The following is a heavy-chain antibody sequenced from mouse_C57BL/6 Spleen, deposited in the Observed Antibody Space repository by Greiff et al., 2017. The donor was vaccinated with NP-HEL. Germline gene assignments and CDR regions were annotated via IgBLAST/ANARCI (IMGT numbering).Heavy chain of an antibody. V-gene: IGHV1-64*01. J-gene: IGHJ4*01. CDR1: GYTFTSYW. D-gene: IGHD1-1*01. CDR3: ARPYYYGSSYGMDY. Sequence: VQLQQPGAELVKPGASVKLSCKASGYTFTSYWMHWVKQRPGQGLEWIGMIHPNSGSTNYNEKFKSKATLTVDKSSSTAYMQLSSLTSEDSAVYYCARPYYYGSSYGMDYWGQGTSVTVSS. CDR2: IHPNSGST.